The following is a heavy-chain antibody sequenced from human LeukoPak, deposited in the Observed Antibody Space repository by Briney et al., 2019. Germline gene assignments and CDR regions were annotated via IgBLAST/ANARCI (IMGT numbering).Heavy chain of an antibody. D-gene: IGHD1-1*01. J-gene: IGHJ3*02. Sequence: PGGSLRLSCAASGFTVINNYMTWVRQAPGKGLEWVSVIYSGGTTHYADSVKGRFTISRDNSKNTLYLQVNSLRAEDTAVYYCAKDTTLVLDAFDIWGQGTMVTVSS. CDR1: GFTVINNY. CDR3: AKDTTLVLDAFDI. CDR2: IYSGGTT. V-gene: IGHV3-53*01.